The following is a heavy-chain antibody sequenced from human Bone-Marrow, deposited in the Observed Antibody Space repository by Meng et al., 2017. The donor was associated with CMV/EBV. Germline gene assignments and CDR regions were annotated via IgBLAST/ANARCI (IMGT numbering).Heavy chain of an antibody. D-gene: IGHD6-13*01. CDR1: GYSFTSYW. CDR3: ARRDSSSWYVDY. CDR2: IYPGDSDT. V-gene: IGHV5-51*01. J-gene: IGHJ4*02. Sequence: GGSLRLSCKGSGYSFTSYWIGWVRQMPGKGLEWMGIIYPGDSDTRYSPSFQGQVTISADKSISTAYLQWSSLKASDTAMYYCARRDSSSWYVDYWGQGTLVTVPS.